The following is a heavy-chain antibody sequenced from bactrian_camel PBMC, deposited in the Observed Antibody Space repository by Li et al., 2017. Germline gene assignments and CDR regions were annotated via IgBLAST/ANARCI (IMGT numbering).Heavy chain of an antibody. V-gene: IGHV3S40*01. CDR1: GFTFSTYD. CDR2: INSGGGST. D-gene: IGHD3*01. Sequence: VQLVESGGGLVQPGGSLRLSCAASGFTFSTYDMSWVRQAPGKGLEWVSAINSGGGSTYYADSVKGRFTISRDNAKNTLYLQLNSLKSEDTALYYCAGAPPNGLIYKWAYEYHYWGQGTQVTVS. J-gene: IGHJ4*01. CDR3: AGAPPNGLIYKWAYEYHY.